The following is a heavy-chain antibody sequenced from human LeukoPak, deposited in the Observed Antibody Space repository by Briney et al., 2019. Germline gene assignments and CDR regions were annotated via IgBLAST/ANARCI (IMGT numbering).Heavy chain of an antibody. CDR2: IYYSGST. Sequence: SETLSLTCTVSGGSISSYYWSWIRQPPGKGLEWIGYIYYSGSTNYNPSLKSRVTISVDTSKNQFSLKLSSVTAADTAVYYCARGPVEATFDYWGQGTLVTVSS. J-gene: IGHJ4*02. CDR3: ARGPVEATFDY. CDR1: GGSISSYY. V-gene: IGHV4-59*08.